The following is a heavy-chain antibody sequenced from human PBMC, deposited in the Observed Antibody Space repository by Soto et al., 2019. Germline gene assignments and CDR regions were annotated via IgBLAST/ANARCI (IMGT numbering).Heavy chain of an antibody. J-gene: IGHJ5*02. CDR3: ARDMRTYYYDSSGYWFDP. Sequence: ASVKVSCKASGYTFTGYYMHWVRQAPGQGLEWMGWINPNSGGTNYAQKFQGRVTMTRDTSISTAYMELSRLRSDDTAVYNCARDMRTYYYDSSGYWFDPWGQGTLGTVSS. D-gene: IGHD3-22*01. CDR1: GYTFTGYY. V-gene: IGHV1-2*02. CDR2: INPNSGGT.